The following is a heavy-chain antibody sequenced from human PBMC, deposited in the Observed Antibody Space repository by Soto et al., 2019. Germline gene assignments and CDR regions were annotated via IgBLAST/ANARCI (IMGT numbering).Heavy chain of an antibody. CDR2: INANGGSP. D-gene: IGHD3-9*01. CDR3: ARGLGLGDY. CDR1: GYTFTSYY. J-gene: IGHJ4*02. V-gene: IGHV1-46*01. Sequence: QVQLVQSGAEVKKPGASVKLSCKASGYTFTSYYIHWVRQAPGQVLKWIGIINANGGSPNNAYTFKGRHTVTRDTSTATVYMELGALTSEDTAVYYCARGLGLGDYWGQGTLVTVSS.